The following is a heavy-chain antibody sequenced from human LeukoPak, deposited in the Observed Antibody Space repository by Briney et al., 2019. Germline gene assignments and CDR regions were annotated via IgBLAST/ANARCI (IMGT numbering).Heavy chain of an antibody. Sequence: ASVQVSCQGSLYTLTGYYMHWVRQAPGQELEWMGRINPNSGGTNYAQKFQGRVTMTRDTSISTAYIEMNRLTSDDTAVYYCAREISGAFEIWGQGTMVTVSS. CDR2: INPNSGGT. CDR1: LYTLTGYY. V-gene: IGHV1-2*06. CDR3: AREISGAFEI. J-gene: IGHJ3*02.